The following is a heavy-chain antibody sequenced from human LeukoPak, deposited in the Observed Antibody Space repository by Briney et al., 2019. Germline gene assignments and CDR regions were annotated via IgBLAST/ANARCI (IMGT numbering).Heavy chain of an antibody. V-gene: IGHV3-30*02. CDR3: AKDSETYYYGSGRPGVSYYYYYMDV. CDR2: IRYDGSNK. J-gene: IGHJ6*03. CDR1: GFTFSSYG. D-gene: IGHD3-10*01. Sequence: PGGSLRLSCAASGFTFSSYGMHWVRQAPGKGLEWVAFIRYDGSNKYYADSVKGRFTISRDNSKNTLYLQMNSLRAEDTAVYYCAKDSETYYYGSGRPGVSYYYYYMDVWGKGTTVTISS.